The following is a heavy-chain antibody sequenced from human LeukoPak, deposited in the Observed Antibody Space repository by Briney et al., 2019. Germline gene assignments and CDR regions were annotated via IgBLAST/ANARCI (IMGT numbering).Heavy chain of an antibody. CDR2: INPNSGGT. D-gene: IGHD2-15*01. Sequence: ASVKVSCKASGYTFTGYYMHWVRQAPGQGLEWMGWINPNSGGTNYAQKFQGRVTITTDESTSTAYMELSSLRSEDTAVYYCARDLGYCSGGSCFSLGYWGQGTLVTVSS. V-gene: IGHV1-2*02. J-gene: IGHJ4*02. CDR3: ARDLGYCSGGSCFSLGY. CDR1: GYTFTGYY.